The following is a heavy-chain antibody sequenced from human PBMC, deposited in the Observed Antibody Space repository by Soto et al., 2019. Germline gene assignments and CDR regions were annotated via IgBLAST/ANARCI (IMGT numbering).Heavy chain of an antibody. J-gene: IGHJ6*02. CDR1: GGSVSSGSYY. CDR2: IYYSGST. V-gene: IGHV4-61*01. CDR3: ARDHAMYYDFWRIQGAGVTHYYYYGMDV. D-gene: IGHD3-3*01. Sequence: SETLSLTCTVSGGSVSSGSYYWSWIRQPPGKGLEWIGYIYYSGSTNYNPSLKSRVTISVDTSKNQFSLKLSSVTAADTAVYYCARDHAMYYDFWRIQGAGVTHYYYYGMDVWGQGTTVTVSS.